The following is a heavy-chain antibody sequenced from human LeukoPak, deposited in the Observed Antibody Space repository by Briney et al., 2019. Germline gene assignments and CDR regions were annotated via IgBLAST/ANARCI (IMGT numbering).Heavy chain of an antibody. J-gene: IGHJ4*02. CDR2: IDPSDSYT. V-gene: IGHV5-10-1*01. CDR1: GYSFTSSW. CDR3: ARTYYYDSSGASDY. D-gene: IGHD3-22*01. Sequence: RGESLKISCKGSGYSFTSSWNSWVRQMPGKGLEWMGRIDPSDSYTNYSPSFQGHVTMSADKSISTAYLQWSSLKASDTAMYYCARTYYYDSSGASDYWGQGTLVTVSS.